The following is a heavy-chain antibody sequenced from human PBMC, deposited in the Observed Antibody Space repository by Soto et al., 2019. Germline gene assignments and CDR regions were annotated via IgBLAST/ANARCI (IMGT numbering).Heavy chain of an antibody. D-gene: IGHD2-15*01. V-gene: IGHV4-59*01. J-gene: IGHJ5*02. Sequence: SETLSLTCTVSGGSISSYYWSWIRQPPGKGLEWIGYIYYSGGTNYNPSLKSRVTISVDTSKNQFSLKLNSVTAADTAVYYCERGSVITTTLDRFDPWGQGTLVTVSS. CDR3: ERGSVITTTLDRFDP. CDR1: GGSISSYY. CDR2: IYYSGGT.